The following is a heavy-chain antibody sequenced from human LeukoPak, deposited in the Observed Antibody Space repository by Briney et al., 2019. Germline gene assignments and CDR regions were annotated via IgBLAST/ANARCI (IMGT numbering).Heavy chain of an antibody. Sequence: PGGSLRLSCAASGFTFSSYDMHWVRQATGKGLEWVSAIGTAGDTYYPGSVKGRFTISRENAKNSLYLQMNSLRAGDTAVYYCARGLYGDYRHDAFDIWDQGTMVTVSS. CDR2: IGTAGDT. D-gene: IGHD4-17*01. J-gene: IGHJ3*02. CDR3: ARGLYGDYRHDAFDI. V-gene: IGHV3-13*01. CDR1: GFTFSSYD.